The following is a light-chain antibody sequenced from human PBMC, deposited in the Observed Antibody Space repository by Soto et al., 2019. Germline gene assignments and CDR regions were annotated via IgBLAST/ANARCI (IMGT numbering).Light chain of an antibody. V-gene: IGLV9-49*01. CDR3: GADHGSGSNFVLL. J-gene: IGLJ2*01. CDR2: VGTGGIVG. Sequence: QSVLTQPPSASASLGASVTLTCTLSSGYSNYKVDWYQQRPGKGPRFVMRVGTGGIVGSKGDGIPDRFSVLGSGLNRYLTIKNIQEEDESAYHCGADHGSGSNFVLLFGGGTKLTVL. CDR1: SGYSNYK.